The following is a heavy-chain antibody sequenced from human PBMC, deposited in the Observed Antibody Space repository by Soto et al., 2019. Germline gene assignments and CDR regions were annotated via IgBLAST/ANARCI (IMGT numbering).Heavy chain of an antibody. CDR1: GFTFSNYA. Sequence: QVQLVESGGGVVQPGRSLRLSCAASGFTFSNYAMHWVRQAPGKGLEWVAVISYDGSNKYYADSVKGRFTISRDNSKNTLYLQMNSLRAEDTAVYYCARGIIIVRGLIIDVFDYWGQGTLVTVSS. CDR3: ARGIIIVRGLIIDVFDY. CDR2: ISYDGSNK. J-gene: IGHJ4*02. D-gene: IGHD3-10*01. V-gene: IGHV3-30-3*01.